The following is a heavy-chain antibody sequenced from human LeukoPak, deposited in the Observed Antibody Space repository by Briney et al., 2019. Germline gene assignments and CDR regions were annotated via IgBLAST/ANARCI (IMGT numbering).Heavy chain of an antibody. CDR1: GFTFSSYG. CDR3: ASAPTIFGVVYYMDV. D-gene: IGHD3-3*01. J-gene: IGHJ6*03. CDR2: ISSSSTYI. Sequence: NPGGTLRLSCVASGFTFSSYGMNWVRQAPGKGLEWVSSISSSSTYIHYADSVKGRFTISRDNAKNSLYLQMNTLRAEDTAVYYCASAPTIFGVVYYMDVWGKGTTVTVSS. V-gene: IGHV3-21*01.